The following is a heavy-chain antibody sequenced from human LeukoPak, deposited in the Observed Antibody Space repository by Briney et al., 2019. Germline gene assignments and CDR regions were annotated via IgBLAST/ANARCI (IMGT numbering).Heavy chain of an antibody. D-gene: IGHD3-3*01. CDR3: AVLEWFRYGMDV. CDR1: GFTLSSYR. Sequence: GGSLRLSCAASGFTLSSYRMTWVRQAPGKGLEWVSSISSSSSYIYYADSVKGRFTISRDNAKNSLYLQMNSLRAEDTAVYYCAVLEWFRYGMDVWGQGTTVTVSS. J-gene: IGHJ6*02. V-gene: IGHV3-21*01. CDR2: ISSSSSYI.